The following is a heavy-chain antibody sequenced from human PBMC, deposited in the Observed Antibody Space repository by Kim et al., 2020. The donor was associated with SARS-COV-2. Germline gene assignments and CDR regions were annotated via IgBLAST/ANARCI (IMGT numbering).Heavy chain of an antibody. CDR2: T. J-gene: IGHJ4*02. Sequence: TYYAYTVTGRFTTSTDNSKNSLYLQMNSLSTEDTALYYCAKETRAGNLDYWGQGTLVTVSS. CDR3: AKETRAGNLDY. D-gene: IGHD6-13*01. V-gene: IGHV3-43*01.